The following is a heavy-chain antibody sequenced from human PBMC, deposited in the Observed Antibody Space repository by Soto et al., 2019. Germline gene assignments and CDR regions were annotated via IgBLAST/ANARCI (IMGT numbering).Heavy chain of an antibody. CDR3: ARDDFSDYYGMDV. J-gene: IGHJ6*02. CDR2: IKQDGSEK. D-gene: IGHD3-3*01. Sequence: GGSLRLSCAASGFTFSSYWMSWVRQAPGKGLEWVANIKQDGSEKYYVDSVKGRFTISRDNAKNSLYLQMNSLRAEDTAVYYCARDDFSDYYGMDVWGQGTKVTVSS. V-gene: IGHV3-7*01. CDR1: GFTFSSYW.